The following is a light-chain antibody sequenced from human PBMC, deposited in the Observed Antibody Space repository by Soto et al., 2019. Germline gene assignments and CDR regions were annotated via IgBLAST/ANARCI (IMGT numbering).Light chain of an antibody. CDR2: AAS. CDR1: QDINNH. CDR3: QQYNRYPMT. Sequence: DIQMTQSPSSLSASVGDRVTITCRASQDINNHLAWFQQKPGKAPKSLIDAASGLQSGVPPRFSASGSGTDFTLTISSLQPEDFANYYCQQYNRYPMTFGQGTRLEIK. J-gene: IGKJ5*01. V-gene: IGKV1-16*01.